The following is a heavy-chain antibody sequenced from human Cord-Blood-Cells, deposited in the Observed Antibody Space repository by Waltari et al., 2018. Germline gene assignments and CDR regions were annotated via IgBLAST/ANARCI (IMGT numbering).Heavy chain of an antibody. Sequence: QLQLQESGPGRVKPSETLSLTCTVSGSSISSSSSYWGWIRQPPGKGLEWIGSIYDSGSTYYNPSLKSRVTISVDTSKNQFSLKLSSVTAADTAVYYCARDSLWFGEWAFDIWGQGTMVTVSS. J-gene: IGHJ3*02. CDR1: GSSISSSSSY. CDR2: IYDSGST. CDR3: ARDSLWFGEWAFDI. D-gene: IGHD3-10*01. V-gene: IGHV4-39*02.